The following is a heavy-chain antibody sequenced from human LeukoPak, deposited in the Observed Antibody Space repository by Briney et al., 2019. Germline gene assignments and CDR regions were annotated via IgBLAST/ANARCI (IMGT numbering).Heavy chain of an antibody. J-gene: IGHJ4*02. CDR3: ARGAETYYDRHFDY. V-gene: IGHV4-59*01. CDR1: GGSISSYY. D-gene: IGHD1-26*01. CDR2: IYYSGST. Sequence: PSETLSLTCTVSGGSISSYYWSWIRQPPGKGLEWIGYIYYSGSTDYNPSLKSRVTISVDTSKNQFSLKLRSVSAADTAVYYCARGAETYYDRHFDYWGQGTLVTVSS.